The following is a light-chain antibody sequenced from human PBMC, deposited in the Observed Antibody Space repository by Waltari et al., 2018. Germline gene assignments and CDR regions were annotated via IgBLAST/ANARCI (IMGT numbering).Light chain of an antibody. CDR3: CSYAGSYVI. J-gene: IGLJ2*01. CDR2: DGN. Sequence: QSGLTQPRSVSGSPGHSVTLPCPGLSRAAGDHNYVSGYQQPPGKAPKLMIYDGNKRPSGVPDRFSGSKSANTASLTISGLQAEDEADYSCCSYAGSYVIFGEGTKLTVL. CDR1: SRAAGDHNY. V-gene: IGLV2-11*01.